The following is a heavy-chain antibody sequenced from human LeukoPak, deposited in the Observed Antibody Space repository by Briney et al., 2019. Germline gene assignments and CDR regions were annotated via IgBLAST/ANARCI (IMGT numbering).Heavy chain of an antibody. CDR1: GDSISSFF. V-gene: IGHV4-4*07. CDR3: ARRAGAYSHPYDY. J-gene: IGHJ4*02. D-gene: IGHD4/OR15-4a*01. Sequence: PSETLSLTCTVSGDSISSFFWSWIRQPAGKGLEWIGRIYTSGSTNYNPSLKSRVTISVDTSKTQFSLKLSSVTAADTAVYYCARRAGAYSHPYDYWGQGTLVTVSS. CDR2: IYTSGST.